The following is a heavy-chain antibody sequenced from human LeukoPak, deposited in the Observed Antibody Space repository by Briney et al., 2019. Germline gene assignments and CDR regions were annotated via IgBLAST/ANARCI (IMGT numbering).Heavy chain of an antibody. J-gene: IGHJ4*02. CDR3: ARAGSYSGFDY. CDR2: INHSGST. CDR1: GGSFSGYY. D-gene: IGHD3-10*01. V-gene: IGHV4-34*01. Sequence: PSETLSLTCAVYGGSFSGYYWSWIRQPPGKGLEWIGEINHSGSTNYNPSLKSRVTISVDTSKNQFSLKLSSVTAADTAVYYCARAGSYSGFDYWGQGTLVTVSS.